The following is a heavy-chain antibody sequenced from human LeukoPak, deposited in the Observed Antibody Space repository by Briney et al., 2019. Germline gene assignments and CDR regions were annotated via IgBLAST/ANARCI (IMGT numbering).Heavy chain of an antibody. J-gene: IGHJ4*02. CDR1: GFTFSTYW. D-gene: IGHD2-2*01. CDR2: IKQDGSDK. Sequence: PGGSLRLPCAASGFTFSTYWMSWVRQAPGKGLEWVANIKQDGSDKYYVDSVKGRFTISRDNAKNSLFLQMNSLRAEDMAVYYCARVRCSSNSCFPDYWGQGTLVTVSS. CDR3: ARVRCSSNSCFPDY. V-gene: IGHV3-7*01.